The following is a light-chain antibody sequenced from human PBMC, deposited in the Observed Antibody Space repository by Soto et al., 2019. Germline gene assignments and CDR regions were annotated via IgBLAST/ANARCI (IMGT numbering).Light chain of an antibody. CDR1: QSVKNDY. V-gene: IGKV3-20*01. CDR2: GAS. Sequence: ETVLTQSPGTLSLSPGESATLXXRASQSVKNDYLAWYQQRPGLAPRXLIFGASGRATGIPDRFSGSGSGTDFTLTITSLQAEDVAVYYCQQFYSTLTFGPGTKVDIK. CDR3: QQFYSTLT. J-gene: IGKJ3*01.